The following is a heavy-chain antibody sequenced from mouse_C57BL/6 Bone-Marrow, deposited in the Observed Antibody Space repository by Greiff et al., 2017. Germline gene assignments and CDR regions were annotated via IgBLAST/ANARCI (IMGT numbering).Heavy chain of an antibody. V-gene: IGHV5-12*01. Sequence: EVKVVESGGGLVQPGGSLKLSCAASGFTFSDYYMYWVRQTPEKRLEWVAYISNGGGSTYYPDTVKGRFTISRDNAKNTLYLQMSRLKSEDTAMYYCARVVATTHWYFDVWGTGTTVTVSS. J-gene: IGHJ1*03. D-gene: IGHD1-1*01. CDR3: ARVVATTHWYFDV. CDR2: ISNGGGST. CDR1: GFTFSDYY.